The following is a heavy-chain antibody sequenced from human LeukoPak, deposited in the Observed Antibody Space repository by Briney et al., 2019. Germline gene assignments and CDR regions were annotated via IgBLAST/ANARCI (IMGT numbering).Heavy chain of an antibody. CDR1: GFTVSSNY. CDR3: AGTAAGTRWFDP. V-gene: IGHV3-66*02. CDR2: IYSGGST. Sequence: PGGSLRLSCAASGFTVSSNYMSWVRQAPGKGVEWVSVIYSGGSTYYADSVKGRFTISRDNSKNTLYLQMNSLRAEDTAVYYCAGTAAGTRWFDPWGQGTLVTVSS. D-gene: IGHD6-13*01. J-gene: IGHJ5*02.